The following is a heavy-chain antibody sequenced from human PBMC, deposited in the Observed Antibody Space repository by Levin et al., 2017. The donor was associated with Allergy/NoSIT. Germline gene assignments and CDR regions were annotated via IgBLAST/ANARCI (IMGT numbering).Heavy chain of an antibody. Sequence: GASVKVSCAASGFTFSNYKMNWVRQAPEKGLEWVSSIGISSGHIHDADSVKGRFTISRDNAKNSLYLQMDSLRAEDTAVYYCARDRGYCGGDCYRLYGLDVWGQGTTVTVSS. D-gene: IGHD2-21*02. CDR1: GFTFSNYK. J-gene: IGHJ6*02. CDR3: ARDRGYCGGDCYRLYGLDV. V-gene: IGHV3-21*01. CDR2: IGISSGHI.